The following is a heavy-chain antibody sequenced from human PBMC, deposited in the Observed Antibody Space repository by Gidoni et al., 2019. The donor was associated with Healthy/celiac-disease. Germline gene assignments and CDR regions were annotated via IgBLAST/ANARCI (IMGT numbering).Heavy chain of an antibody. CDR2: INHSGST. Sequence: QVQLQQWGAGLLKPSETLSLTCAVYGGSFSGYYWSWIRQPPGKGLEWIGEINHSGSTNYNPSLKSRVTISVDTSKNQFSLKLSSVTAADTAVYYCARGKSNTRYSSGWYWYFDLWGRGTLVTVSS. V-gene: IGHV4-34*01. CDR1: GGSFSGYY. J-gene: IGHJ2*01. D-gene: IGHD6-19*01. CDR3: ARGKSNTRYSSGWYWYFDL.